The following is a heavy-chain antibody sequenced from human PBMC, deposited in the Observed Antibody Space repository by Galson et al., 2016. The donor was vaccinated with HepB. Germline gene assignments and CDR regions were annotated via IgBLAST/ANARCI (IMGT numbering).Heavy chain of an antibody. CDR2: INPNDGST. D-gene: IGHD3/OR15-3a*01. J-gene: IGHJ6*02. V-gene: IGHV1-18*04. Sequence: SVKVSCKASGYTFTDYCHSWVRQAPGQGPEWMGWINPNDGSTKKAEKVQDRVSMTREMSTTTLYVELRSLRSDDTAVYYCTRSSDFWSMDGWGQGTTVIVSS. CDR3: TRSSDFWSMDG. CDR1: GYTFTDYC.